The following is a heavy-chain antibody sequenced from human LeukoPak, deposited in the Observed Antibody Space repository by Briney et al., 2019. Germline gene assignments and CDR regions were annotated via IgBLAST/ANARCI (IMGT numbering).Heavy chain of an antibody. CDR2: VSPSGDT. CDR1: GGSISGYY. CDR3: ARGVIPAGMEYYHYMDV. D-gene: IGHD2-2*01. J-gene: IGHJ6*03. Sequence: SETLSLTCTVSGGSISGYYWTWIRQPAGKGLEWIGRVSPSGDTNYKPSLKSRVTMSVDSSKKQFSLEVSSVTAADTAVYYCARGVIPAGMEYYHYMDVWGKGTTVTVSS. V-gene: IGHV4-4*07.